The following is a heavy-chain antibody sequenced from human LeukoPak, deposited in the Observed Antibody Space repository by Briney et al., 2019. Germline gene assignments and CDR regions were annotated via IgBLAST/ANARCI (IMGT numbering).Heavy chain of an antibody. Sequence: GGSLRLSRVASVFSLRSYAMSEVRQAPAKGVKWVSAISGIGWNTYYADSVKGRFTISRDNSKNTLFLQMNSLRAEDTAVYYCAKGRYYYDSSDAFDIWGQGTMVTVSS. CDR3: AKGRYYYDSSDAFDI. D-gene: IGHD3-22*01. CDR2: ISGIGWNT. J-gene: IGHJ3*02. V-gene: IGHV3-23*01. CDR1: VFSLRSYA.